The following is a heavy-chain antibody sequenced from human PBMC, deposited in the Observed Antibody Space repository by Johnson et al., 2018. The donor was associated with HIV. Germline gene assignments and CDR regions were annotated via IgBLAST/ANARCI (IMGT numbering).Heavy chain of an antibody. CDR2: ISGSGGST. CDR3: AKDLGITVAGRGGLDAFDI. D-gene: IGHD6-19*01. V-gene: IGHV3-23*04. J-gene: IGHJ3*02. Sequence: EVQLVESGGGVVQPGGSLRLSCAASGFTFNSYAMSWVRQGPGKGLEWVAAISGSGGSTYYADSVKGRFTISRDNSRNTLYLQMKSLRAEDTAVYYCAKDLGITVAGRGGLDAFDIWGQGTMVTVSS. CDR1: GFTFNSYA.